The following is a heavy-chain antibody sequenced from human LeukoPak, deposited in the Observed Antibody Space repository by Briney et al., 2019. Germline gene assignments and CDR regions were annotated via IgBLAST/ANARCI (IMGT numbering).Heavy chain of an antibody. CDR1: GYTFTSYG. Sequence: ASVKVSCKASGYTFTSYGISWVRQAPGQGLEWMGWISAYNGNTNYAQKPQGRVTMTTDTSTSTAYMELRSLRSDDTAVYYCARDHVHYDILTGYQYPGYWGQGTLVTVSS. D-gene: IGHD3-9*01. J-gene: IGHJ4*02. CDR3: ARDHVHYDILTGYQYPGY. V-gene: IGHV1-18*01. CDR2: ISAYNGNT.